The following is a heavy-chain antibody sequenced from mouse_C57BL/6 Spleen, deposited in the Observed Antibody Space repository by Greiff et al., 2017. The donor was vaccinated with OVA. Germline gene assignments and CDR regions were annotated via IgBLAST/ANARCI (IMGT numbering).Heavy chain of an antibody. CDR2: IDPSDSYT. J-gene: IGHJ3*01. CDR1: GYTFTSYW. Sequence: VQLQQPGAELVKPGASVKLSCKASGYTFTSYWMQWVKQRPGQGLEWIGAIDPSDSYTNHNQKFKGQATLTVDTSSSTAYMQLSSLTSEDSAVYYCARMAYWGQGTLVTVSA. CDR3: ARMAY. V-gene: IGHV1-50*01.